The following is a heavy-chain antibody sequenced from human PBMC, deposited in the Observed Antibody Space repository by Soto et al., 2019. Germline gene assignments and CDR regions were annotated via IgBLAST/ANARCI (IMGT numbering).Heavy chain of an antibody. V-gene: IGHV3-21*01. Sequence: GGSVRLSCAASGFTFRSFTMNWVRQAPGKGLEWVSTISSNSAYIYYTDALRGRFTISRDNAKNSLHLQMNSLRAEDTAVYYCTRDASRDSSARGWFDPWGPGTLVTVSS. CDR3: TRDASRDSSARGWFDP. CDR2: ISSNSAYI. D-gene: IGHD6-13*01. CDR1: GFTFRSFT. J-gene: IGHJ5*02.